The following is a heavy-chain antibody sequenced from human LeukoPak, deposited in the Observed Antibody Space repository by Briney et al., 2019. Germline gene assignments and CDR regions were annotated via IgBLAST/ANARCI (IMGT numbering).Heavy chain of an antibody. D-gene: IGHD3-10*01. CDR2: ISGSGGST. J-gene: IGHJ6*02. CDR3: ARGDYYGSGSYYSAYYYGMDV. V-gene: IGHV3-23*01. CDR1: GFTFSSYA. Sequence: GGSLRLSCAASGFTFSSYAMSWVRQAPGKGLEWVSAISGSGGSTYYADSVKGRFTISRDNSKNTLYLQMNSLRAEDTAVYYCARGDYYGSGSYYSAYYYGMDVWGQGTTVTVSS.